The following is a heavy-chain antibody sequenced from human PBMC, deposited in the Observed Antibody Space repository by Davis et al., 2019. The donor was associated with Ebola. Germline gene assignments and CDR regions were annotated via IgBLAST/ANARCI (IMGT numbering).Heavy chain of an antibody. CDR3: ARGGGYCSGGSCYPHYYYGMDV. Sequence: AASVKVSCKASFTSYYVHWVRQAPGQGLEWMGWISAYNGNTNYAQKLQGRVTMTTDTSTSTAYMELRSLRSDDTAVYYCARGGGYCSGGSCYPHYYYGMDVWGQGTTVTVSS. CDR2: ISAYNGNT. V-gene: IGHV1-18*04. D-gene: IGHD2-15*01. J-gene: IGHJ6*02. CDR1: FTSYY.